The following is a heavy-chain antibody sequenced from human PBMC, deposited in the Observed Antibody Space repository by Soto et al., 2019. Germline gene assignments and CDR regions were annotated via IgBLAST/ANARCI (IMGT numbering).Heavy chain of an antibody. CDR3: AREHPGYSYGYDDY. J-gene: IGHJ4*02. D-gene: IGHD5-18*01. V-gene: IGHV3-48*01. Sequence: PGGSLRLSCAASGFTFSSYSMNWVRQAPGKGLEWVSYISSSSSTIYYADSVKGRFTISRDNAKNSLYLQMNSLRAEDTAVYYCAREHPGYSYGYDDYWGQGTLVTVSS. CDR2: ISSSSSTI. CDR1: GFTFSSYS.